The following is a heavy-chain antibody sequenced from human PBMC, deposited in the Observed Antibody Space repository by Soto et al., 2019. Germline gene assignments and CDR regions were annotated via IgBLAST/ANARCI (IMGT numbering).Heavy chain of an antibody. D-gene: IGHD1-7*01. Sequence: QVQLVESGGGVVQPGRSLRLSCAASGLTFSNYGMHWVRQAPGKGLEWVAVISYDGTNEYYLDSVKGRFSISRDDSKNRVYLQMNSLRPEDTALYYCGKDWHYYDRCGPSVMKFYGIDVWGQGTTVTVAS. CDR1: GLTFSNYG. CDR2: ISYDGTNE. V-gene: IGHV3-30*18. J-gene: IGHJ6*02. CDR3: GKDWHYYDRCGPSVMKFYGIDV.